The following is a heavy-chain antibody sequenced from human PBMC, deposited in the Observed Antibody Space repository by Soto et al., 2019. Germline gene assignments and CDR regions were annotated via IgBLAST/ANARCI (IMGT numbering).Heavy chain of an antibody. V-gene: IGHV3-23*01. CDR2: ISGSGGST. Sequence: GGSLRLSCAASGFTFSSYAMSWVRQAPGKGLEWVSAISGSGGSTYYADSVKGRFTISRDNSKNTLYLQMNSLRAEDTAVYYCAKVQTQLLWSGTSYFDYWGQGNLVTVSS. D-gene: IGHD2-2*01. J-gene: IGHJ4*02. CDR3: AKVQTQLLWSGTSYFDY. CDR1: GFTFSSYA.